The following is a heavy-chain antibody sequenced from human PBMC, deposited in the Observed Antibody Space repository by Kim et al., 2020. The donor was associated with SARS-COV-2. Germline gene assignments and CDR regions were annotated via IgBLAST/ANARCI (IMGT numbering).Heavy chain of an antibody. CDR2: INHSGST. V-gene: IGHV4-34*01. Sequence: SETLSLTCAVYGGSFSGYYWSWIRQPPGKGLEWIGEINHSGSTNYNPSLKSRVTISVDTSKNQFSLKLSSVTAADTAVYYCARGPVQWLVPLRKQYYFDYWGQGTLVTVSS. CDR1: GGSFSGYY. D-gene: IGHD6-19*01. J-gene: IGHJ4*02. CDR3: ARGPVQWLVPLRKQYYFDY.